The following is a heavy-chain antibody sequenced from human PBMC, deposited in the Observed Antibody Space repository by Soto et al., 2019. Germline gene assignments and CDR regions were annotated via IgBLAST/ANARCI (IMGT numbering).Heavy chain of an antibody. D-gene: IGHD3-22*01. J-gene: IGHJ4*02. CDR2: ISGSGGST. CDR1: GFTFISYA. V-gene: IGHV3-23*01. Sequence: PWGSLRLSCAASGFTFISYAIIFFRQAPGKGLEWVSAISGSGGSTYYADSVKGRFTISRDNSKNTLYLQMNSLRAEDTAVYYCAKLTPSGYYDYWGQGTLVTVSS. CDR3: AKLTPSGYYDY.